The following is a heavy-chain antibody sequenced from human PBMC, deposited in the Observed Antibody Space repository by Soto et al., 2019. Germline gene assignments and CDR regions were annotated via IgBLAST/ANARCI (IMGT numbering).Heavy chain of an antibody. D-gene: IGHD2-8*01. J-gene: IGHJ6*02. CDR1: GFTFSSYG. Sequence: GGSLRLSCAASGFTFSSYGMHWVRQAPGKGLEWVAVIWYDGSNKYYADSVKGRFTISRDNSKNTLYLQMNSLRAEDTAVYYCARDLYEYGMDVWGQGTTVTVSS. CDR2: IWYDGSNK. CDR3: ARDLYEYGMDV. V-gene: IGHV3-33*01.